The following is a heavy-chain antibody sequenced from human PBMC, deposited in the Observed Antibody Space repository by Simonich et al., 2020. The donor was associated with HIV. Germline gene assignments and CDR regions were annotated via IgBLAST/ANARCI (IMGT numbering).Heavy chain of an antibody. CDR1: GFSLSTSGMR. Sequence: QVTLKESGPALVKPTQTLTLTCTFSGFSLSTSGMRVSWIRQTPRKALEWLARIDWDDDKFYSTSLKTRLTISKDTSTKQVVLTMTNLDPADTATYYCARTAITRGIIVAFDIWGQGTMVTVSS. D-gene: IGHD3-10*01. J-gene: IGHJ3*02. CDR3: ARTAITRGIIVAFDI. CDR2: IDWDDDK. V-gene: IGHV2-70*04.